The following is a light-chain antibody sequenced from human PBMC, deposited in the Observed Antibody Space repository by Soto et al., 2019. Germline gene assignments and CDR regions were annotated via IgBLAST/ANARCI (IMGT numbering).Light chain of an antibody. CDR2: EVS. J-gene: IGLJ1*01. Sequence: QSVLTQPPSASGSPGQSVTISCTGTSSDVGGYNYVSWYQQHPGKAPKLMIYEVSKRPSGVPDRFSGSKSGNTASLTVSGLQAEDEADYYSSSYAGSNNPPYVFGTGTKVTVL. CDR1: SSDVGGYNY. CDR3: SSYAGSNNPPYV. V-gene: IGLV2-8*01.